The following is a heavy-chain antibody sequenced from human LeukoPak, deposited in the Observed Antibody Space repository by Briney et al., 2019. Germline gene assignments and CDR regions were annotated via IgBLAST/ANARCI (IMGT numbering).Heavy chain of an antibody. CDR2: ISFDGNNK. D-gene: IGHD3-10*01. CDR3: ARDHYGWFGELLSLDY. V-gene: IGHV3-30-3*01. J-gene: IGHJ4*02. CDR1: GFTFSSYA. Sequence: GGSLRLSCAASGFTFSSYAMHWVRQAPGKGLEWVAVISFDGNNKYYADSVKGRFTISRDNSKNTLDLQMNSLTVEDTAVYYCARDHYGWFGELLSLDYWGQGTLATVSP.